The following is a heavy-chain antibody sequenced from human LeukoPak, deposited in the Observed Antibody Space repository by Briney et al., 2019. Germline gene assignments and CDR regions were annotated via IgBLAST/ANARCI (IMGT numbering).Heavy chain of an antibody. CDR3: ARGSDIVVVPAATGGFDY. Sequence: GGSLRLSCAASGFTFSSYAMHWVRQAPGKGLEWVAVISYDGSNKYYADSVKGRFTISRDSSKNTLYLQMNSLRAEDTAVYYCARGSDIVVVPAATGGFDYWGQGTLVTVSS. CDR2: ISYDGSNK. V-gene: IGHV3-30*04. J-gene: IGHJ4*02. D-gene: IGHD2-2*01. CDR1: GFTFSSYA.